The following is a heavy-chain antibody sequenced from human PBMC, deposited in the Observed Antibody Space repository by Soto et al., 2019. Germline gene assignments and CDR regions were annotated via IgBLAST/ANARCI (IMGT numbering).Heavy chain of an antibody. CDR2: ISSNGGST. D-gene: IGHD2-15*01. CDR1: GFTFSRYA. V-gene: IGHV3-64*01. J-gene: IGHJ6*02. Sequence: EVQLVESGGGLVQPGGSLRLSCAASGFTFSRYAMHWVRQAPGKGLEYVSAISSNGGSTYYANSVKGRFTISRDNSKNTLYLQMGSLRAEDMAVYYCARGIAGSVYDMDVWGQGTTVTVSS. CDR3: ARGIAGSVYDMDV.